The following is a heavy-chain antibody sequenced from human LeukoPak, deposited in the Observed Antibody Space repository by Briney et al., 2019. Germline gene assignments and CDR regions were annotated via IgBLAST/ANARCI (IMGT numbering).Heavy chain of an antibody. CDR2: ISAYNGNT. J-gene: IGHJ4*02. Sequence: ASVKVSCKASGYTFTSYAMHWVRQAPGQRLEWMGWISAYNGNTNYAQKLQGRVTMTTDTSTSTAYMELRSLRSDDTAVYYCARVGDTAMAEIYDYWGQGTLVTVSS. D-gene: IGHD5-18*01. CDR1: GYTFTSYA. V-gene: IGHV1-18*01. CDR3: ARVGDTAMAEIYDY.